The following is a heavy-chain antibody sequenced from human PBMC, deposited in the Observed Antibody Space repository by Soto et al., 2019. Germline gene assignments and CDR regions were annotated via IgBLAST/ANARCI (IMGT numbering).Heavy chain of an antibody. J-gene: IGHJ4*02. CDR2: IYHSGST. V-gene: IGHV4-30-2*01. Sequence: SETLSLTCAVSGGSISSGGYSWSWIRQPPGEGLEWIGYIYHSGSTYYNPSLKSRVTISVDRSKNQFSLKLSSVTAADTAVYYCAAGGGLPRYYWGQGTLVTVSS. CDR1: GGSISSGGYS. CDR3: AAGGGLPRYY. D-gene: IGHD5-12*01.